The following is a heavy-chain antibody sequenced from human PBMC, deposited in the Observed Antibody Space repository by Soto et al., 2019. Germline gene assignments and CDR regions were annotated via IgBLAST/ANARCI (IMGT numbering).Heavy chain of an antibody. J-gene: IGHJ4*02. V-gene: IGHV1-18*01. CDR3: ARDHRHYDFWSGYYPFDY. D-gene: IGHD3-3*01. CDR1: GYTFTSYG. CDR2: ISAYNCNT. Sequence: QVQLVQSGAEVKKPGASVKVSCKASGYTFTSYGISWVRQAPGQGLDWMGWISAYNCNTNYAQKLQGRVTMTTDTATSTAYMGLRSLRSDDTAVYYCARDHRHYDFWSGYYPFDYWGQGTLVTVSS.